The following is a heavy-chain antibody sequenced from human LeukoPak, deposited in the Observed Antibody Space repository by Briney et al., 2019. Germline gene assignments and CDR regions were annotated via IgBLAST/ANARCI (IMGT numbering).Heavy chain of an antibody. V-gene: IGHV1-69*13. Sequence: ASVKVSCKASGGIFSSYAISWVRQAPGQGLEWMGGIIPIFGTANYAQKFQGRVTITADECTSTAYMELSSLRSEDTAVYYCASNPRRNAEYYYYGMDVWGQGTTVTVSS. D-gene: IGHD1-14*01. CDR3: ASNPRRNAEYYYYGMDV. CDR2: IIPIFGTA. CDR1: GGIFSSYA. J-gene: IGHJ6*02.